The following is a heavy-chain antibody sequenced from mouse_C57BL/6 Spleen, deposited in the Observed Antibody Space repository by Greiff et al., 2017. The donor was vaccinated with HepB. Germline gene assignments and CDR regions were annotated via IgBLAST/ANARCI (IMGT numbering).Heavy chain of an antibody. J-gene: IGHJ2*01. CDR2: IDPENGDT. CDR1: GFNIKDDY. CDR3: TTDYYGSIYFDY. Sequence: EVQLQQSGAELVRPGASVKLSCTASGFNIKDDYMHWVKQRPEQGLEWIGWIDPENGDTEYASKFQGKATITADTSSNTAYLQLSSLTSEDPAVYYCTTDYYGSIYFDYWGQGTTLTVSS. D-gene: IGHD1-1*01. V-gene: IGHV14-4*01.